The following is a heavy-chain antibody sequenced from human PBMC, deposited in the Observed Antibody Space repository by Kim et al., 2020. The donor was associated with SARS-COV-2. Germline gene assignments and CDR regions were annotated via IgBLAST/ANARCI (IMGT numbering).Heavy chain of an antibody. CDR3: ARGRLLWFGEGDAFDI. Sequence: SVKGRFTISRDNSKNTLYLQMNSLRAEDTAVYYCARGRLLWFGEGDAFDIWGQGTMVTVSS. J-gene: IGHJ3*02. V-gene: IGHV3-30*07. D-gene: IGHD3-10*01.